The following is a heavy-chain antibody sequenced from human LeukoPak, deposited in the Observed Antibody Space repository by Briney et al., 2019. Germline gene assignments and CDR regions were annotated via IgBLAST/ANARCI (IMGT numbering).Heavy chain of an antibody. CDR3: AREDDDWGPNTFDV. D-gene: IGHD7-27*01. CDR2: INSGSSYM. CDR1: GFTFSSYS. V-gene: IGHV3-48*02. Sequence: GGSLRLSCAASGFTFSSYSMNWVRQAPGKGLEWVSYINSGSSYMYYPDSVKGRFTISRYNAKNSLYLQMDSLRDEDTAVYYCAREDDDWGPNTFDVWGQGTVVTVSS. J-gene: IGHJ3*01.